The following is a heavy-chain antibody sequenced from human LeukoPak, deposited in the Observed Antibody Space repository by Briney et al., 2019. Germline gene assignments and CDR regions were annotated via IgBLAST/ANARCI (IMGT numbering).Heavy chain of an antibody. J-gene: IGHJ4*02. Sequence: GGSLRLSCAASGFTFSSYAMSWVRQAPGKGLEWVSAIGGSGGSTYYADSVKGRFTISRDNSKNTLYLQMNSLRAEDTAVYYCAKARSSSGWYYFGYWGQGTLVTVSS. CDR3: AKARSSSGWYYFGY. V-gene: IGHV3-23*01. CDR2: IGGSGGST. D-gene: IGHD6-19*01. CDR1: GFTFSSYA.